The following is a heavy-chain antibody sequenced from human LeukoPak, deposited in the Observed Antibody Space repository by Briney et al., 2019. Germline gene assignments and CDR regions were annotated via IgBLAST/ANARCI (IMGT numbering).Heavy chain of an antibody. CDR1: GFTFSSYA. J-gene: IGHJ4*02. Sequence: GRSLRLSCAASGFTFSSYAMHWVRQAPGKGLEWVAVISYDGSNKYYADSVKGRFTISRDNSKNTLYLQMNSLRAEDTAVYYCAKDWALYYYGSGSYYDYWGQGTLVTVSS. CDR3: AKDWALYYYGSGSYYDY. V-gene: IGHV3-30-3*01. D-gene: IGHD3-10*01. CDR2: ISYDGSNK.